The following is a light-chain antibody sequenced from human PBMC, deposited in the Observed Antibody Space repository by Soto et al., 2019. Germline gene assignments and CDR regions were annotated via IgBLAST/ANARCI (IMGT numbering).Light chain of an antibody. CDR2: DDS. CDR3: QVWHSSGDQYV. Sequence: SYELTQPPSVSAAPGQTARVTCEGNTIGSKSVHWYQQKPGQAPILVVYDDSDRPSGIPERFSGSNSGNTATLTINRVEAGDEADYYCQVWHSSGDQYVFGPGTKVTVL. V-gene: IGLV3-21*02. J-gene: IGLJ1*01. CDR1: TIGSKS.